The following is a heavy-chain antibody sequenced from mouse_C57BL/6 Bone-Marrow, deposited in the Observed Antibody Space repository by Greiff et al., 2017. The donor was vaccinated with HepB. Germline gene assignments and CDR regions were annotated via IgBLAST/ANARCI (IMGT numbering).Heavy chain of an antibody. J-gene: IGHJ4*01. CDR3: ARVGYGSSGDYYAMDY. D-gene: IGHD1-1*01. Sequence: QVQLQQPGAELVMPGASVKLSCKASGYTFTSYWMHWVKQRPGQGLEWIGELDPSDSYTNYNQKFKGKSTLTVDKSSSTAYMQLSSLTSEDSAVYYCARVGYGSSGDYYAMDYWGQGTSVTVSS. CDR1: GYTFTSYW. CDR2: LDPSDSYT. V-gene: IGHV1-69*01.